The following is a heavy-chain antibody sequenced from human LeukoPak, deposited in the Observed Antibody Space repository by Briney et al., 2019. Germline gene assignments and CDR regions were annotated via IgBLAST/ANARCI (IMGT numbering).Heavy chain of an antibody. Sequence: GGSLRLSCAASGFAVSSNYMNWVRQAPGEGLEWVSVIYSGGSTYYADSVKGRFTISRDNSKNTLYLQMHSLRAEDTAMYFCARDAYRDYYDNSGYYYVGMDVWGQGTTVTVSS. CDR3: ARDAYRDYYDNSGYYYVGMDV. J-gene: IGHJ6*02. CDR1: GFAVSSNY. CDR2: IYSGGST. V-gene: IGHV3-53*01. D-gene: IGHD3-22*01.